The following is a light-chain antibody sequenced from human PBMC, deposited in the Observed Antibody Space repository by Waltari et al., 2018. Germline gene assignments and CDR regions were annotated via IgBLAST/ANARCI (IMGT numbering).Light chain of an antibody. Sequence: IVLTQSPCTLSLSPGERATLPCRASQSISRYLVWYQQKPGQPPRLLIYEASRRATGIPDRFSGSGSGTDFSLTISRLEPEDFGVYYCQNHERLPATFGQGTRVEI. CDR3: QNHERLPAT. J-gene: IGKJ1*01. CDR2: EAS. V-gene: IGKV3-20*01. CDR1: QSISRY.